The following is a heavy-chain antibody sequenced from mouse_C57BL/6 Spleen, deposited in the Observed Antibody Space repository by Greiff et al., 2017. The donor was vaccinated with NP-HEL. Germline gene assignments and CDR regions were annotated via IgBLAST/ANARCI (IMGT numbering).Heavy chain of an antibody. CDR3: ARGGYGSSSAWFAY. CDR1: GYTFTSYW. J-gene: IGHJ3*01. Sequence: VQLQQPGAELVRPGTSVKLSCKASGYTFTSYWMHWVKQRPGQGLEWIGMIDPSDSYTNYNQKFKGKATLTVDTSSSTAYMQLSSLTSEDSAVYYCARGGYGSSSAWFAYWGQGTLVTVSA. D-gene: IGHD1-1*01. CDR2: IDPSDSYT. V-gene: IGHV1-59*01.